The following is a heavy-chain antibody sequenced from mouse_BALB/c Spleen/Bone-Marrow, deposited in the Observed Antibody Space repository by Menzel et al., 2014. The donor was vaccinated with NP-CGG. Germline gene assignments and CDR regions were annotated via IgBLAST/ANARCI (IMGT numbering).Heavy chain of an antibody. CDR3: AKVTTGFAY. J-gene: IGHJ3*01. CDR2: IYPGDGDT. CDR1: GYAFSTYW. Sequence: QVQLQQSGAELVRPGSSVKISCKASGYAFSTYWMTWVKQRPGQGLEWIGQIYPGDGDTKYNGKFKGKATLTADKSSSTAYRQLSSLTSEDSAVYFCAKVTTGFAYWGQGTLVTVSA. V-gene: IGHV1-80*01. D-gene: IGHD2-2*01.